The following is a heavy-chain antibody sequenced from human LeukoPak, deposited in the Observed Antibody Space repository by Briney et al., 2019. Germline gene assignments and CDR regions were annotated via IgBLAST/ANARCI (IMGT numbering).Heavy chain of an antibody. Sequence: PSGTLSLTCAVSGGSISSSNWWSWVRQPPGKGLEWIGEIYHSGSTNYNPSLKSRVTISVDTSKNQFSLKLSSVTAADTAVYYCAREGVGATGAFDIWGQGTMVTVSS. J-gene: IGHJ3*02. V-gene: IGHV4-4*02. CDR3: AREGVGATGAFDI. CDR1: GGSISSSNW. CDR2: IYHSGST. D-gene: IGHD1-26*01.